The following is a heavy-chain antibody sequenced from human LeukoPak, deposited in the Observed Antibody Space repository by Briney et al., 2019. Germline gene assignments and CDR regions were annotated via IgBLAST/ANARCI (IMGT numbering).Heavy chain of an antibody. Sequence: SETLSLTCTVASGSMSRSNYFWGWIRQPPGKGLEWIGSMYYKESTRCNPSVKSRVTISVDTSKKQFFLKLSSVTAADTAVYYCARSVSMVRGVTRLNWFDPWGEGTLVTVSS. CDR2: MYYKEST. CDR1: SGSMSRSNYF. CDR3: ARSVSMVRGVTRLNWFDP. J-gene: IGHJ5*02. V-gene: IGHV4-39*01. D-gene: IGHD3-10*01.